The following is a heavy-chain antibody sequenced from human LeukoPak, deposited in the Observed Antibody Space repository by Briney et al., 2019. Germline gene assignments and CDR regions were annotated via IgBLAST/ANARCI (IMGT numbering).Heavy chain of an antibody. CDR3: ARASRYSSGWYDY. CDR1: GFTFSSYA. Sequence: GGSLRLSYAASGFTFSSYAMHWVRQAPGKGLEYVSAISSNGGSTYYANSVKGRFTISRDNSKNTLYLQMGSLRAEDMAVYYCARASRYSSGWYDYWGQGTLVTVSS. CDR2: ISSNGGST. V-gene: IGHV3-64*01. J-gene: IGHJ4*02. D-gene: IGHD6-19*01.